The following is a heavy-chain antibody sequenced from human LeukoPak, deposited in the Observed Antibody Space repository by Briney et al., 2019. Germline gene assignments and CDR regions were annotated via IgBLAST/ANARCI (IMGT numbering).Heavy chain of an antibody. D-gene: IGHD3-22*01. CDR3: ARGVIVVVIPHYYFDY. CDR2: IYYSGST. J-gene: IGHJ4*02. CDR1: GGSISSGDYY. Sequence: SETLSLTCTVSGGSISSGDYYWSWIRQPPGKGLEWIGYIYYSGSTYYNPSLKSRVTISVDTSKNQFSLKLSSVTAADTAVYYCARGVIVVVIPHYYFDYWGQGTLVTVSS. V-gene: IGHV4-30-4*01.